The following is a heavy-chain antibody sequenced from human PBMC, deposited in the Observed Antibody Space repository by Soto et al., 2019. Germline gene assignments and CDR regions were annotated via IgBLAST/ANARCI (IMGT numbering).Heavy chain of an antibody. Sequence: ASVKVSCKASGYTFTSYYMHWVRQAPRQGLEWMGIINPSGGSTSYAQKFQGRVAMTRDTATSTAYMELRSLTSEDTAVYYCARGITQGYDYWGQGTLVTVSS. D-gene: IGHD3-16*01. J-gene: IGHJ4*02. CDR1: GYTFTSYY. CDR2: INPSGGST. CDR3: ARGITQGYDY. V-gene: IGHV1-46*01.